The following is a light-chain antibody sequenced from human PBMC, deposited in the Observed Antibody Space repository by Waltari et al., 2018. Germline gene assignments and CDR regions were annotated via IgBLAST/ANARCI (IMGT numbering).Light chain of an antibody. CDR2: DAS. CDR1: ESVSVDY. Sequence: IVLTQSPGTLSLSPGGRATLSCRVSESVSVDYLAWYQQKPGQAPRLLIYDASTRATGVPDRFSGSGSGTDFTLTISRLEPEDFAVYYCQQYGSLPWTFGQGTKVAIK. J-gene: IGKJ1*01. CDR3: QQYGSLPWT. V-gene: IGKV3-20*01.